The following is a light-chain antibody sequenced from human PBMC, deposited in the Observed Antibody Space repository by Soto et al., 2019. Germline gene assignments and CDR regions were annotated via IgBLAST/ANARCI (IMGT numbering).Light chain of an antibody. CDR1: QSISVH. CDR3: QQSYSTPYT. Sequence: DIQMTQSPSSLSASVGDTVTITCRASQSISVHLKWYQQKPGKVPKLLIYASSNLQSGVPSSFSGSGSETDFSRTISSLQPEDFATYYCQQSYSTPYTFGQGTKLQIK. V-gene: IGKV1-39*01. J-gene: IGKJ2*01. CDR2: ASS.